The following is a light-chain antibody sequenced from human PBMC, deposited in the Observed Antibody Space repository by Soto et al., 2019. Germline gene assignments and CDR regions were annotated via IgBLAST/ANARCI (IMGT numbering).Light chain of an antibody. V-gene: IGKV1-39*01. CDR2: AAS. J-gene: IGKJ3*01. CDR1: QSISSY. CDR3: QQSYSTPT. Sequence: DIQMTQSPSSLSASVRDRVTITCRASQSISSYLNWYQQKPGKAPKLLLYAASSLQSGVPSRFTGSGSGTDFTLTISSLQPEDFATYYCQQSYSTPTFGPGTKVYI.